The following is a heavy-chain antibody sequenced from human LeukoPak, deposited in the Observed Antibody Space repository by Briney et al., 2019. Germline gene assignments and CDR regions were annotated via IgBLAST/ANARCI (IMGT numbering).Heavy chain of an antibody. CDR2: IKEDGSLK. D-gene: IGHD2/OR15-2a*01. CDR3: VRDWAPASMQAAPFDC. J-gene: IGHJ4*02. CDR1: GFTFDDYG. V-gene: IGHV3-7*01. Sequence: PGGSLRLSCAASGFTFDDYGMSWVRQAPGKGPEWVANIKEDGSLKNYVDSVEGRFTVSRDNAKNTLYLQMNSLRLEDTAVYYCVRDWAPASMQAAPFDCWGQGTLVTVSS.